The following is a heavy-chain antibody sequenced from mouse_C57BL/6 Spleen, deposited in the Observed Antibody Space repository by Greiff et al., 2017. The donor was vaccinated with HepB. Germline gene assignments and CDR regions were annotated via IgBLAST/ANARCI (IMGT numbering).Heavy chain of an antibody. V-gene: IGHV1-59*01. D-gene: IGHD2-12*01. CDR1: GYTFTSYW. CDR3: ARSRLTTGFAY. CDR2: IDPSDSYT. J-gene: IGHJ3*01. Sequence: QVQLQQPGAELVRPGTSVKLSCKASGYTFTSYWMHWVKQRPGQGLEWIGVIDPSDSYTNYNQKFKGKATLTVDTSSSTAYMQLSSLTSEDSAVYYCARSRLTTGFAYWGQGTLVTVSA.